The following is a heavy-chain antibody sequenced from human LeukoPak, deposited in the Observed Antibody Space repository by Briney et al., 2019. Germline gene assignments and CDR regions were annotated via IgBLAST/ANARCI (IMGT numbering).Heavy chain of an antibody. D-gene: IGHD6-19*01. J-gene: IGHJ5*02. CDR1: GFTFSSYS. V-gene: IGHV3-48*01. CDR2: ISSSSSTI. Sequence: PGGSLRLSCAASGFTFSSYSMNWVRQAPGKGLEWVSYISSSSSTIYYAGSVKGRFTISRDNAKNSLYLQMNSLRAEDTAVYYCARGGIAVAGTLGNWFDPWGQGTLVTVSS. CDR3: ARGGIAVAGTLGNWFDP.